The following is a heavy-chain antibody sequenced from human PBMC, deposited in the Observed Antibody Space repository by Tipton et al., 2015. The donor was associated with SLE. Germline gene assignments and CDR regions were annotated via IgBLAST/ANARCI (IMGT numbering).Heavy chain of an antibody. V-gene: IGHV4-59*08. CDR3: VRYMTKVTPYNYYGLDV. CDR1: GGSISTYY. CDR2: VHNSGSS. D-gene: IGHD4-17*01. J-gene: IGHJ6*02. Sequence: TLSPTCTVSGGSISTYYWSWIRQPPGKGLEWIGYVHNSGSSNYNPSLKSRVTFSVDTSKNQVSLKLTSVTAADTALYYCVRYMTKVTPYNYYGLDVWGQGITVIVSS.